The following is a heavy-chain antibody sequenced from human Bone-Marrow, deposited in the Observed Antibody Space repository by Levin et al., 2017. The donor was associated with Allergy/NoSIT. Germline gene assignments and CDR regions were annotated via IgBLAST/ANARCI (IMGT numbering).Heavy chain of an antibody. V-gene: IGHV1-18*01. D-gene: IGHD3-10*01. Sequence: GGSLRLSCKASGYTFTNYGFTWVRQAPGQGLEWMGRISTYNGNTNHAQKFQGRLTMTTDTSTSTAYMELRSLRSDDTAVYYCARDSAEDAFDIWGQGTMVTVSS. CDR2: ISTYNGNT. J-gene: IGHJ3*02. CDR1: GYTFTNYG. CDR3: ARDSAEDAFDI.